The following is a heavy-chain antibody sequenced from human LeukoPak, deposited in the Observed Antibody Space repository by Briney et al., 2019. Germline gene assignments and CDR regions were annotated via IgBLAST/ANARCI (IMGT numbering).Heavy chain of an antibody. Sequence: ASVKVSCKASGGAFSSYAISWVRQAPGQGLEWMGGIIPIFGTANYAQKFQGRVTMTRDMSTSTVYMELSSLRSEDTAVYYCARDWGGYYDNLTGHSDYWGQGTLVTVSS. D-gene: IGHD3-9*01. V-gene: IGHV1-69*05. CDR3: ARDWGGYYDNLTGHSDY. CDR1: GGAFSSYA. J-gene: IGHJ4*02. CDR2: IIPIFGTA.